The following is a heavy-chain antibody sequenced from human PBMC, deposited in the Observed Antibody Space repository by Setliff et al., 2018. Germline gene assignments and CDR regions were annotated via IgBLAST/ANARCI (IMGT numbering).Heavy chain of an antibody. V-gene: IGHV4-39*01. CDR1: GGSISSRNYY. Sequence: SETLSLTCTVSGGSISSRNYYWGWIRQPPGKGLEWIGSIYYSGSTYYNPSLKSRITISVDTSKNQFSLKLYSVTAADTAVYYCARAFDSSGYYGESHTHYFDNWGQGTLVTVSS. CDR3: ARAFDSSGYYGESHTHYFDN. J-gene: IGHJ4*02. D-gene: IGHD3-22*01. CDR2: IYYSGST.